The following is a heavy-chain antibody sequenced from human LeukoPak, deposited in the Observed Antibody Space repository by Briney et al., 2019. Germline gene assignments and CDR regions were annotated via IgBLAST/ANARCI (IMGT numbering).Heavy chain of an antibody. CDR3: ARGIMRVEQRHGRGYYYYMDV. D-gene: IGHD6-25*01. CDR2: MNPNSGNT. J-gene: IGHJ6*03. V-gene: IGHV1-8*01. Sequence: ASVKVSCKASGYTFTSYDINWVRQATGQGLEWMGWMNPNSGNTGYAQKFQGRVTMTRNTSISTAYMELSSLRSEDTAVYYCARGIMRVEQRHGRGYYYYMDVWGKGTTVTISS. CDR1: GYTFTSYD.